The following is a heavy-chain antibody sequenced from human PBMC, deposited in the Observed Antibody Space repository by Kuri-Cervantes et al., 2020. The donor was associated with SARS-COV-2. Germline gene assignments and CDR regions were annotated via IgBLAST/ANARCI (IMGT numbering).Heavy chain of an antibody. Sequence: GESLKISCAASGFTFSSYWMHWVRQAPGKGLVWVSRINSDGSSTSYADSVKGRFTISRDNAKNTLYLQMNSLRAEDTAVYYCAKYKGRVDGYKEGGFDPWGRGTLVTVSS. J-gene: IGHJ5*02. V-gene: IGHV3-74*01. CDR3: AKYKGRVDGYKEGGFDP. D-gene: IGHD5-24*01. CDR1: GFTFSSYW. CDR2: INSDGSST.